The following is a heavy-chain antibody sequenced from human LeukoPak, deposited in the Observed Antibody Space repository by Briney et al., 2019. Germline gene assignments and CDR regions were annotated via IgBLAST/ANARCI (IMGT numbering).Heavy chain of an antibody. Sequence: GGSLRLSCAASGFTFSSYWMHWVRHAPGKGLVWVSRINSDESSTNYADSVKGRFTISRDNAKNTLYLQMNSLRAEDTAVYYCARAYHGSGSYQGDWFDPWGQGTLVTVSS. CDR2: INSDESST. CDR3: ARAYHGSGSYQGDWFDP. V-gene: IGHV3-74*01. D-gene: IGHD3-10*01. CDR1: GFTFSSYW. J-gene: IGHJ5*02.